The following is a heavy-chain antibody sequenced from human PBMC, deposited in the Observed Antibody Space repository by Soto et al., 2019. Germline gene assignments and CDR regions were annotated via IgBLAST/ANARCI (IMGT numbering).Heavy chain of an antibody. CDR3: AREESDYCSSTSCYFPAFDY. V-gene: IGHV3-21*01. Sequence: VGSLRLSCAASGFTFSSYSMNWVRQAPGKGLEWVSSISSSSSYIYYADSVKGRFTISRDNAKNSLYLQMNSLRAGDTAVYYCAREESDYCSSTSCYFPAFDYWGQGTLVTVSS. D-gene: IGHD2-2*01. CDR1: GFTFSSYS. J-gene: IGHJ4*02. CDR2: ISSSSSYI.